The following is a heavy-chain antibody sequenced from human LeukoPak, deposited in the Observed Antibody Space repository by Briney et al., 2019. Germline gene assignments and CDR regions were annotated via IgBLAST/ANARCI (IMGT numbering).Heavy chain of an antibody. J-gene: IGHJ6*03. Sequence: GGSLRLSCAASGFTFSSYGMHWVRQAPGKGLEWVAFIRYDGSNKYYADSVKGRFTISRDNSKNTLYLQMNSLRAEDTAVYYCAKDHSIAVADTLLYYYYYYMDVWGKGTTVTISS. CDR1: GFTFSSYG. D-gene: IGHD6-19*01. CDR3: AKDHSIAVADTLLYYYYYYMDV. CDR2: IRYDGSNK. V-gene: IGHV3-30*02.